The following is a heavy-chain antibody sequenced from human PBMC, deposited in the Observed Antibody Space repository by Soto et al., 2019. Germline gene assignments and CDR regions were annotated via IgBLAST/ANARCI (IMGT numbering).Heavy chain of an antibody. CDR2: IYYSGST. D-gene: IGHD2-2*01. Sequence: QVQLQESGPGLVKPSQTLSLTCTVSGGSISSGDYYWSWIRQPPGKGLEWIGYIYYSGSTYYNPSLKSRVTISVDTSKNRFSLKLSSVTDADTAVYYCARGQRLDCSSTSCYYYYGMDVWGQGTTVPVSS. J-gene: IGHJ6*02. CDR1: GGSISSGDYY. CDR3: ARGQRLDCSSTSCYYYYGMDV. V-gene: IGHV4-30-4*01.